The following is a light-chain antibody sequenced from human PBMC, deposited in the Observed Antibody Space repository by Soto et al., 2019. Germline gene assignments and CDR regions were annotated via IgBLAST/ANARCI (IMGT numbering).Light chain of an antibody. Sequence: QSALTQPASVSGSPGQSITISCTGTSSDVGGYSYVSWYQQCPGKAPKLMIFDVSYRPSGVSNRFSGSKSGNTASLTISGLQAEDEADYYCSSYTSSSSNVFGTGTQLTV. CDR2: DVS. J-gene: IGLJ1*01. V-gene: IGLV2-14*03. CDR3: SSYTSSSSNV. CDR1: SSDVGGYSY.